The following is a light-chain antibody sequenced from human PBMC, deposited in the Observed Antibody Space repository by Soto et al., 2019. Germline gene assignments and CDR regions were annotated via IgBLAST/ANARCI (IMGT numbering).Light chain of an antibody. V-gene: IGLV4-60*03. CDR2: LEGSGSY. J-gene: IGLJ2*01. CDR3: ETWDSNTRV. Sequence: QPVLTQSSSASASLGSSVKLTCTRSSGHSSYIIALHQQQPGKAPRYLMKLEGSGSYNKGSGVPDRFSGSSSGADRYLTISILQSEDEADYYCETWDSNTRVFGGGTKLTVL. CDR1: SGHSSYI.